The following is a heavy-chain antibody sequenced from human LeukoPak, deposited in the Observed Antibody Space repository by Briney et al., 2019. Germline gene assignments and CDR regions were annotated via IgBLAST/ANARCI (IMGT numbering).Heavy chain of an antibody. CDR3: ARDMGEPVYGMDV. CDR1: GFTFSGYR. Sequence: PGGSLRLSCATSGFTFSGYRMNWVRQAPGKGLEWVSSISGSSSYIYYTDSVKGRFTLSRDNAKNSLVLQMNSLRAEDTGVYYCARDMGEPVYGMDVWGQGPRSPSP. CDR2: ISGSSSYI. V-gene: IGHV3-21*01. D-gene: IGHD1-26*01. J-gene: IGHJ6*02.